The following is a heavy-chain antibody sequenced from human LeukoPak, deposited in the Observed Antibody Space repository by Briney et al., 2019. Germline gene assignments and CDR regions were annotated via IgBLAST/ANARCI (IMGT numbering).Heavy chain of an antibody. D-gene: IGHD1-14*01. CDR3: ARDAPTGRTKFEH. CDR2: VNIEGGRT. J-gene: IGHJ1*01. CDR1: GINIRSNW. Sequence: GGSLRLPCAAPGINIRSNWMHWVRQAPGTGLVWVARVNIEGGRTTYADSVKGRFTISRDNAKNILYLQTHGMRAQYTAVYYCARDAPTGRTKFEHWGQGTLVTVSS. V-gene: IGHV3-74*01.